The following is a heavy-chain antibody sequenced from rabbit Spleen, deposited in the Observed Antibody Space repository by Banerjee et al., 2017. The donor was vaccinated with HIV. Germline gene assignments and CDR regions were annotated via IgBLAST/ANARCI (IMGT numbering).Heavy chain of an antibody. J-gene: IGHJ6*01. D-gene: IGHD1-1*01. V-gene: IGHV1S45*01. CDR2: INLVTGKS. Sequence: EQLEESGGGLVKPEGSLTLTCKASGVSLNDKDAMCWVRQAPGKGLEWIACINLVTGKSVYASWAKGRFAMYRTSTTTVTLQMPSLTAADTATYFCARDTISSFSSCGMDLWGPGALVPVS. CDR3: ARDTISSFSSCGMDL. CDR1: GVSLNDKDA.